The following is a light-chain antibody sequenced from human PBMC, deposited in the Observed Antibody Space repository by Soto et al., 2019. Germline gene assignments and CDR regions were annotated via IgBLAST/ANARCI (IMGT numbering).Light chain of an antibody. CDR3: SSYAGSANYVV. Sequence: QSALTQPPSASGSPGQSVTISCTGTSNDVGGYNYVSWYQQHPGKAPKLMIYEVTKRPSGVPDRLFGTKSGNTASLTVSGLQAEDEADYCCSSYAGSANYVVFGGGTKVTVL. J-gene: IGLJ2*01. CDR1: SNDVGGYNY. CDR2: EVT. V-gene: IGLV2-8*01.